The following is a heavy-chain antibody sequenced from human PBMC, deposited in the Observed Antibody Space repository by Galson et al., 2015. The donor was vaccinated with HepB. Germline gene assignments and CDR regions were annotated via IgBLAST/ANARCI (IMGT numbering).Heavy chain of an antibody. J-gene: IGHJ4*02. CDR2: IFYRGST. CDR1: GDSISSSSYY. D-gene: IGHD5-18*01. Sequence: SETLSLTCTVSGDSISSSSYYWGWIRQPPGRGLEWIGSIFYRGSTYYNPSLKSRLTLSVDTSTNQFSLQLSSVTAADTAVYYCARFNGHTGMAADYWGQGTLVIVSS. V-gene: IGHV4-39*01. CDR3: ARFNGHTGMAADY.